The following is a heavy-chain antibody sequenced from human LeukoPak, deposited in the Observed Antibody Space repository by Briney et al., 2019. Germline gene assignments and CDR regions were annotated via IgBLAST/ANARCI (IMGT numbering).Heavy chain of an antibody. CDR2: SSAYNGNT. Sequence: ASVKVSCKASGYTFTSYGISCGGQAPGQRLECRGWSSAYNGNTNYAQKLQGRVTMTTDTSTSTAYMELRSLRSDDTAVYYCARARTRILYMDVWGKGTTVTVSS. V-gene: IGHV1-18*01. CDR1: GYTFTSYG. D-gene: IGHD1-7*01. CDR3: ARARTRILYMDV. J-gene: IGHJ6*03.